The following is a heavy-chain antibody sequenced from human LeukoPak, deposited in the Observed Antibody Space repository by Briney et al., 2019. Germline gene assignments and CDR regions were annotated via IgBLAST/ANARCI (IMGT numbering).Heavy chain of an antibody. Sequence: GGSLRLSCAASGFTFSSYWMSWVRQAPGKGLEWVANIKQDGSEKYYVDSVKGRFTISRDNAKNSLYLQMNSLRAEDTAVYYCARDSVPYYYDSSGYIDYWGQGTLVTVSS. CDR3: ARDSVPYYYDSSGYIDY. D-gene: IGHD3-22*01. V-gene: IGHV3-7*01. CDR1: GFTFSSYW. J-gene: IGHJ4*02. CDR2: IKQDGSEK.